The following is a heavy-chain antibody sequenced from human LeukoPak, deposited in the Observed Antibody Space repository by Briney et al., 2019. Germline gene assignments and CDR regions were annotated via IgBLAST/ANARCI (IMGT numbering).Heavy chain of an antibody. J-gene: IGHJ4*02. Sequence: SETLSLTCTVSGDSINSYYWSWIRQPAGKGLEWIGRIYTSGSTNYNPSLKSRVTMSIDTSKNQFSLKLSSVTAADTAVYYCASEYSSGWPRYYFDYWGQGTLVTVSS. CDR2: IYTSGST. CDR3: ASEYSSGWPRYYFDY. V-gene: IGHV4-4*07. D-gene: IGHD6-19*01. CDR1: GDSINSYY.